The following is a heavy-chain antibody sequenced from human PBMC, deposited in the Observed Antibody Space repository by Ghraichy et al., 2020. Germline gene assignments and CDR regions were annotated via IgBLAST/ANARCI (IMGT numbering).Heavy chain of an antibody. CDR3: ARAGYRYGYGSLDY. J-gene: IGHJ4*02. D-gene: IGHD5-18*01. V-gene: IGHV4-31*03. CDR2: IYSSGST. Sequence: SETLSLTCTVSGGSINSGGYYWSWIRQHPGKGLEWIGYIYSSGSTYYNPSLKSRVTISVATPKNQFSLKLSSVTAADTAVYYCARAGYRYGYGSLDYWGQGTLVTVSS. CDR1: GGSINSGGYY.